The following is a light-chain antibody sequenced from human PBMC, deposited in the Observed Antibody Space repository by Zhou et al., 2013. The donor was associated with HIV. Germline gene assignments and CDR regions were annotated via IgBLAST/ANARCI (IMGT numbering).Light chain of an antibody. Sequence: DILMTQSAVSMSVSPGEPASISCTSSQSLLHKNGNTYLDWYLQKPGQPPQLLIYLGSSRASGVPDRFSGSGSGTDFTLTISRVEPEDAGDYYCMQAVQIPHTFGPGTKLHIK. CDR3: MQAVQIPHT. V-gene: IGKV2-28*01. CDR2: LGS. J-gene: IGKJ2*01. CDR1: QSLLHKNGNTY.